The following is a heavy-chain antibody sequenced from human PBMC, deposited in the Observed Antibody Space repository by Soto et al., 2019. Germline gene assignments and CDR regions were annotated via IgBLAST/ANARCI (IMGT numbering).Heavy chain of an antibody. CDR1: GFSLSTSGVG. CDR2: IYWDDDK. V-gene: IGHV2-5*02. J-gene: IGHJ5*02. Sequence: QITLKESGPTLVKPTQTLTLTCTFSGFSLSTSGVGVGWIRQPPGKALEWLALIYWDDDKRYSPSLKSRLTITKDTSKNQLVLTMTNMDPVDTATYYCAHRQEAGNVVDNWFDPWGQGTLVTVSS. D-gene: IGHD6-19*01. CDR3: AHRQEAGNVVDNWFDP.